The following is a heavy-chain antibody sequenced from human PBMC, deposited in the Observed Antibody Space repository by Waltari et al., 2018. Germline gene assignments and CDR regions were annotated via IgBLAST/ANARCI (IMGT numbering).Heavy chain of an antibody. V-gene: IGHV4-39*07. CDR2: IYYSGST. CDR1: GGSLSSSSYY. Sequence: QLQLQESGPGLVKPSETLSLTCTVSGGSLSSSSYYWGWIRQPPGKGLEWIGSIYYSGSTSYSPSLKSRVTISVDTSKNQFSLKLSSVTAADTAVYYCARAGAGGGYYYYYMDVWGKGTTVTISS. J-gene: IGHJ6*03. CDR3: ARAGAGGGYYYYYMDV. D-gene: IGHD3-16*01.